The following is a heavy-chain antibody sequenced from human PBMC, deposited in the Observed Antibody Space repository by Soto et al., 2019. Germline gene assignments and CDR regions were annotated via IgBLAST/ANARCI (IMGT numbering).Heavy chain of an antibody. D-gene: IGHD6-19*01. CDR2: INHSGST. V-gene: IGHV4-34*01. CDR3: ARGSQWLVQGDNWLDP. CDR1: GGSFSGYY. Sequence: TLSLTCAVYGGSFSGYYWSWIRQPPGKGLEWIGEINHSGSTNYNPSLKSRVTISVDTSKNQFSLKLSSVTAADTAVYYCARGSQWLVQGDNWLDPWGQGTLVTVSS. J-gene: IGHJ5*02.